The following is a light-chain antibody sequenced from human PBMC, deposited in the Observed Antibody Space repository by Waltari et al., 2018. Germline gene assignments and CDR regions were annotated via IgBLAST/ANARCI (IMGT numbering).Light chain of an antibody. Sequence: SCRGSQSVSRALAWYQQKPGQAPRLLIYGASTRATGIPDRFSGSGAGTDFSLTISRLEPDDFAVYYCQHYLRLPVTFGQGTTVEI. CDR2: GAS. CDR1: QSVSRA. J-gene: IGKJ1*01. V-gene: IGKV3-20*01. CDR3: QHYLRLPVT.